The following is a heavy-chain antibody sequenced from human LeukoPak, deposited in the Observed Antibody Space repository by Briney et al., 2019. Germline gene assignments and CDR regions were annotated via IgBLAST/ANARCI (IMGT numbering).Heavy chain of an antibody. CDR1: GFTFSNNW. J-gene: IGHJ4*02. D-gene: IGHD2-15*01. V-gene: IGHV3-7*01. Sequence: GGSLRLSCAASGFTFSNNWMHRVRQAPGKGLEWVAYIKKTGSETYYVDSVKGRFTITRDNTRNSLFLQMYSLRAEDTAVYFCAREDGYCSGGNCYSYFDSWGQGTLVTVSS. CDR2: IKKTGSET. CDR3: AREDGYCSGGNCYSYFDS.